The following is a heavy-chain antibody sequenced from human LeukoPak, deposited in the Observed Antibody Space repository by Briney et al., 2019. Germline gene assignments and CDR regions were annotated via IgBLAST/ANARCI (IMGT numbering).Heavy chain of an antibody. J-gene: IGHJ3*02. V-gene: IGHV4-39*07. D-gene: IGHD3-10*01. CDR2: IDDSGST. CDR1: GDSSSSSIYY. Sequence: SETLSLTCAVSGDSSSSSIYYWGWIRQPPGKGLEWIGSIDDSGSTYYNPSLKSRATISIDTSKNQFSLKLSSVTAADTAVYYCARDEYGSGSQGAFDIWGQGTMVTVSS. CDR3: ARDEYGSGSQGAFDI.